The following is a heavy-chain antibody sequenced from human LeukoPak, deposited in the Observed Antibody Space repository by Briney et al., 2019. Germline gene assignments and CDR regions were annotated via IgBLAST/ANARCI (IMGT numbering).Heavy chain of an antibody. Sequence: GGSLRLSCAASGLIFSNYGMHWVRQAPGKGLEWVALIWYIGNNKYYADSVKGRFTVSRDNSKNTLYLQMNSLRAEDTAVYYCARDLAAGEHFCFDLWGRGALVTVSS. CDR1: GLIFSNYG. V-gene: IGHV3-33*01. CDR2: IWYIGNNK. CDR3: ARDLAAGEHFCFDL. J-gene: IGHJ2*01. D-gene: IGHD3-3*02.